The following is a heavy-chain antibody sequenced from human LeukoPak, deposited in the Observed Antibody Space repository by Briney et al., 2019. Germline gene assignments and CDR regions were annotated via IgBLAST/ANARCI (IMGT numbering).Heavy chain of an antibody. Sequence: SETLSLTCTVSGGSISSSGYYWGWIRQPPGRGLEWIGNIYYSGSTYYNPSLKSRVTISVDTSKNQFSLKLSSVTAADTAVYYCARRAVSVDYWGQGTLVTVSS. D-gene: IGHD2-8*01. V-gene: IGHV4-39*01. CDR2: IYYSGST. CDR3: ARRAVSVDY. CDR1: GGSISSSGYY. J-gene: IGHJ4*02.